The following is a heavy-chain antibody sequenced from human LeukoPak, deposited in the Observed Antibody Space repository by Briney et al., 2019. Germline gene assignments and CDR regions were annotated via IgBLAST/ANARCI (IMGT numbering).Heavy chain of an antibody. Sequence: SETLSLTCTVSGGSISSYYWSWIRQPPGKGLEWIGYIYYSGSTNYNPSLKSRVTISVDTSKNQFSLKLSSVTAADTAVYYCARGPTYQPIDYWGQGTLVTVSS. J-gene: IGHJ4*02. D-gene: IGHD2-2*01. CDR1: GGSISSYY. CDR3: ARGPTYQPIDY. CDR2: IYYSGST. V-gene: IGHV4-59*08.